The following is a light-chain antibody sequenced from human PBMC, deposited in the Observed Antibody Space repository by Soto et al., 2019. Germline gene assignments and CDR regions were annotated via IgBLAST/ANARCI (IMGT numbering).Light chain of an antibody. CDR1: QSVSSTY. CDR2: NAS. J-gene: IGKJ4*01. Sequence: EIVLTQSPGTLSLSPGERATLSSRASQSVSSTYLAWYQQKPGQAPRLFIYNASSRATGIPDRFSGGGSGTAFTLTISRLEPDDFAVYYCQHYCSSPLRLTFGGGTKVEIK. CDR3: QHYCSSPLRLT. V-gene: IGKV3-20*01.